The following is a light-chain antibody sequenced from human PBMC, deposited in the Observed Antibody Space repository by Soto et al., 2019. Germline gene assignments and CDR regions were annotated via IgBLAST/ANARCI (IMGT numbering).Light chain of an antibody. CDR3: QQYISYSRT. Sequence: DIQMTQSPSTLSASVGDRVTITCRASQSISGWLAWYQQKPGKDPKLLIYKASSLESGVPSRFSGSGSGTEFTLTISSLQPDDFATYYCQQYISYSRTFGQGTKVEIK. J-gene: IGKJ1*01. CDR2: KAS. V-gene: IGKV1-5*03. CDR1: QSISGW.